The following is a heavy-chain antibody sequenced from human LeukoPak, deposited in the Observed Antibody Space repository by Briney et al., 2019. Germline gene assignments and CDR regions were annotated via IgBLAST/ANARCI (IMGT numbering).Heavy chain of an antibody. J-gene: IGHJ4*02. D-gene: IGHD1/OR15-1a*01. V-gene: IGHV3-7*01. Sequence: PGGSLRLSCAASGFTFSSHWMSWVRQAPGKGLEWVANIKQDGSEKYYVDSVKGRFTISRDNAKNSLYLQMNSLRAEDTAVYYCARDGTGYLDYWGQGTLVTVSS. CDR3: ARDGTGYLDY. CDR1: GFTFSSHW. CDR2: IKQDGSEK.